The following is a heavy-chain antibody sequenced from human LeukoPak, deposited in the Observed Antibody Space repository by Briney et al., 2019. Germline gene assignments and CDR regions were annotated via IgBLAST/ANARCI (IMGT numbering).Heavy chain of an antibody. CDR2: MNPNSGNT. Sequence: GASVTVSFTASGYTFTTYDLNWVRQAPGQGLEWMGWMNPNSGNTGYAQKFQGRVTMTRNISITTAYMELSNLTSEDTAVYYCARRIRGAPTDYWGQGTLVTVSS. V-gene: IGHV1-8*01. D-gene: IGHD3-10*01. J-gene: IGHJ4*02. CDR3: ARRIRGAPTDY. CDR1: GYTFTTYD.